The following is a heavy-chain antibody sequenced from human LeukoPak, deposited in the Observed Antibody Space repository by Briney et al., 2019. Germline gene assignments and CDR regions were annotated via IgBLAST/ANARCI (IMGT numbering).Heavy chain of an antibody. CDR3: ASARHGDYVWDY. D-gene: IGHD4-17*01. CDR2: IYSGDSHT. J-gene: IGHJ4*02. Sequence: GESLKISCKGSGYSFTYWTGWVRQMPGKGLEWMGIIYSGDSHTKYSPSFQGRVTISADKSISTAYLQWSSLEASDTAMYYCASARHGDYVWDYWGQGTLVTVSS. CDR1: GYSFTYW. V-gene: IGHV5-51*01.